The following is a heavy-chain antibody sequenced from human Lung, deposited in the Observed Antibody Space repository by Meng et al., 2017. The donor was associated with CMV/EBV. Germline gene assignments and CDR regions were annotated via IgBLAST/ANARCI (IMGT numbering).Heavy chain of an antibody. D-gene: IGHD3-3*01. Sequence: GGSLRLXCAASGFTFGGYCMNWVRQAPGKGLEWISSISSSSTYIYYADSVKGRFTISRDNAENSLYLEMNSLRPEDTAVYYCVRDLPPYYDFWSGYLDLWXQGALVTVSS. CDR1: GFTFGGYC. J-gene: IGHJ5*02. V-gene: IGHV3-21*01. CDR2: ISSSSTYI. CDR3: VRDLPPYYDFWSGYLDL.